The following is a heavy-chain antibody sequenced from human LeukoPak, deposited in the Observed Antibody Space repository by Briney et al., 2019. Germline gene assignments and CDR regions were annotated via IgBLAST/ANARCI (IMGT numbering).Heavy chain of an antibody. CDR1: GGSISTYY. CDR2: IYYGGST. V-gene: IGHV4-59*01. Sequence: SETLSLTCTVSGGSISTYYWSWLRQPPGKGLEWIGYIYYGGSTDYNPSLKSRVTISVDTSKNQFSLKLSSVTAADTAVYYCARGRYSSSSDYWGQGTLVTVSS. J-gene: IGHJ4*02. CDR3: ARGRYSSSSDY. D-gene: IGHD6-13*01.